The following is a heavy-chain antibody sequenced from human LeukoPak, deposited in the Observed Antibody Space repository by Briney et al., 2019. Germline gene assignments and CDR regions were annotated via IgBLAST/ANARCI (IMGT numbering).Heavy chain of an antibody. CDR3: AELGITMIGGV. J-gene: IGHJ6*04. Sequence: PGGSLRLSCAASGFTLSNYNMNWVRQAPGKGLEWVSYISTSSITKYYADSVKGRFTIPRDNARNSLYLQMNSLRAEDTAVYYCAELGITMIGGVWGKGTTVTVSS. D-gene: IGHD3-10*02. CDR1: GFTLSNYN. CDR2: ISTSSITK. V-gene: IGHV3-48*01.